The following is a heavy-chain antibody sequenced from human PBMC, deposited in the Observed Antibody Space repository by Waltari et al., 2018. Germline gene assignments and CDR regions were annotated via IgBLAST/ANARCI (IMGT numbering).Heavy chain of an antibody. CDR3: ARDPSGGIAAAGFDY. CDR1: GFTFSSYS. Sequence: EVQLVESGGGLVQPGGSLRLSCAASGFTFSSYSMNWVRQAPGKGLEWVSYISSSSTIYYADSVKGRFTISRDNAKNSLYLQMNSLRAEDTAVYYCARDPSGGIAAAGFDYWGQGTLVTVSS. J-gene: IGHJ4*02. CDR2: ISSSSTI. D-gene: IGHD6-13*01. V-gene: IGHV3-48*04.